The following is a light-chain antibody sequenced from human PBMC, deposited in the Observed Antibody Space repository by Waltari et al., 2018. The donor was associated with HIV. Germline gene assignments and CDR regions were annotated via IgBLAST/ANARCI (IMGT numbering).Light chain of an antibody. CDR3: NSRDSSGNHLV. CDR1: RLRRYY. Sequence: SSALTQDPAVSVAFGQTVRLTCQGDRLRRYYASWYQQKPGQAPILVIYGKNNRPSGIPDRFSGSSSGNTASLTITGAQAEDEADYYCNSRDSSGNHLVFGGGTKLTVL. J-gene: IGLJ2*01. CDR2: GKN. V-gene: IGLV3-19*01.